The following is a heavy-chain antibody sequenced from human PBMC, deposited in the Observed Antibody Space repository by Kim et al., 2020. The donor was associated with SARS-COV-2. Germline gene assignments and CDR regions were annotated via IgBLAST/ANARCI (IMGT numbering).Heavy chain of an antibody. Sequence: GESLKISCKGSGYSFTSYWIGWVRQMPGKGLEWMGSIYPGDSDTRYSPSFQGQVTISAEKSIITTYLHWSSLKASETALSYFARGFWVRIAAEYNWFDPWGQGTLVTVSS. CDR3: ARGFWVRIAAEYNWFDP. CDR1: GYSFTSYW. CDR2: IYPGDSDT. J-gene: IGHJ5*02. D-gene: IGHD6-13*01. V-gene: IGHV5-51*01.